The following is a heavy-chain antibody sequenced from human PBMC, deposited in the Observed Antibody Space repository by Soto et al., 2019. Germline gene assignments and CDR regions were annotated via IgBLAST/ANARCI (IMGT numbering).Heavy chain of an antibody. Sequence: EVRLLESGGGLVQPGGSLRLSCAASGFTFGDYAMSWVRQAPGKGLEWVSTVSASGPSTYYADSVKGRFTISRDNSRSTLYLQMNSLIADDTALYYCAKENRDCYGCGEHWGQGTLVTVSS. CDR1: GFTFGDYA. CDR3: AKENRDCYGCGEH. CDR2: VSASGPST. V-gene: IGHV3-23*01. D-gene: IGHD2-21*02. J-gene: IGHJ4*02.